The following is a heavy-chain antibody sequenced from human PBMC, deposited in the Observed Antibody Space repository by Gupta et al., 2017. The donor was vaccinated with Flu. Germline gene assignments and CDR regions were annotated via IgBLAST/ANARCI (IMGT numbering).Heavy chain of an antibody. CDR1: GLTFSSYW. CDR3: ARDRSSSCYDFWSGCGWFDP. V-gene: IGHV3-74*01. J-gene: IGHJ5*02. CDR2: INSDGSST. Sequence: EVQLVESGGGLVQPGGSLRLSCAASGLTFSSYWMHWVRQAPGKGLVWVSRINSDGSSTSYADSVKGRFTISRDNAKNTLYLQMNSLRAEDTAVYYCARDRSSSCYDFWSGCGWFDPWGQGTLVTVSS. D-gene: IGHD3-3*01.